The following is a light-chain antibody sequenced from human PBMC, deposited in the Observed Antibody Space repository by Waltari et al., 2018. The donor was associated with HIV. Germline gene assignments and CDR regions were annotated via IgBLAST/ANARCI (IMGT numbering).Light chain of an antibody. CDR3: SSTDGTGRPRGL. CDR1: VLPKKKF. CDR2: EDT. J-gene: IGLJ2*01. Sequence: SSELTQPPSVSVSPGQTARITCSGDVLPKKKFSYWYQQKPGQAPLLVIYEDTKRPSGIPERFSASTSSSMATLTISGALVEDEAVYFCSSTDGTGRPRGLFGGGTTLTVL. V-gene: IGLV3-10*01.